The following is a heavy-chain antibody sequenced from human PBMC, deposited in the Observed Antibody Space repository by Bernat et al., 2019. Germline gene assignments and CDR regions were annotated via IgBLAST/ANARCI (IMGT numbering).Heavy chain of an antibody. J-gene: IGHJ5*02. CDR2: IKQDGSEK. D-gene: IGHD6-19*01. CDR3: AGDKGSGWYAH. Sequence: EVQLVESGGGLVQPGGSLRLSCAASGFTFSSYWMSWVRQAPGKGLEWVANIKQDGSEKYYVDSVKGRFTISRDNAKNSLYLQMNSLRAEDTAVYYCAGDKGSGWYAHWGQGTLVTVSS. V-gene: IGHV3-7*01. CDR1: GFTFSSYW.